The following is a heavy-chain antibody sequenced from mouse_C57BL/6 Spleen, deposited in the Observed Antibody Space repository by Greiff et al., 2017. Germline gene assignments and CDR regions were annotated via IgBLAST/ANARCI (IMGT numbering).Heavy chain of an antibody. CDR3: TTELLRPGDY. Sequence: EVQLVESGAELVRPGASVKLSCTASGFNIKDYYMHWVKQRPEQGLEWIGRIDPEDGDTEYAPKFQGKATMTAATSSNTAYLQLSSLTSEDTAVYYCTTELLRPGDYWGQGTSVTVSS. J-gene: IGHJ4*01. CDR2: IDPEDGDT. CDR1: GFNIKDYY. V-gene: IGHV14-1*01. D-gene: IGHD1-1*01.